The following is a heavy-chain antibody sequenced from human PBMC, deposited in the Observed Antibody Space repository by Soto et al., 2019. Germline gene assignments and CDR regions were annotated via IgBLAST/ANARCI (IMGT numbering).Heavy chain of an antibody. J-gene: IGHJ5*01. CDR2: FSHSGTT. Sequence: SETLSLTXGYSVYSIVSGKSWGWIRQPPGRGLEWIGSFSHSGTTYYNPSLRSRVTISIDTSNNQFSLKLSSVTAADTAVYYCARASGGNSGWGHWSDSWGQGTLVTVSS. CDR3: ARASGGNSGWGHWSDS. D-gene: IGHD2-21*02. CDR1: VYSIVSGKS. V-gene: IGHV4-38-2*01.